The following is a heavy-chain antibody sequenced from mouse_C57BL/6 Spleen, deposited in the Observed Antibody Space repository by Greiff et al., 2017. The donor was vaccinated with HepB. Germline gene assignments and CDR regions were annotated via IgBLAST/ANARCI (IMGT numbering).Heavy chain of an antibody. J-gene: IGHJ4*01. V-gene: IGHV1-53*01. CDR2: INPSNGGT. CDR1: GHTFTSYW. D-gene: IGHD2-4*01. Sequence: VQLQQPGTELVKPGASVKLSCKASGHTFTSYWMHWVKQRPGQGLEWIGNINPSNGGTNYNEKFKSKATLTVDKSSSTAYMQLSSLTSEDSAVYYCARSPLSLYYDYVGSAMDYWGQGTSVTVSS. CDR3: ARSPLSLYYDYVGSAMDY.